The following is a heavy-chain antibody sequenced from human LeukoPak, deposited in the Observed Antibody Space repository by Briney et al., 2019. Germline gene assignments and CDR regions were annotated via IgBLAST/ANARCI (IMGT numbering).Heavy chain of an antibody. CDR2: IWYEGSNK. D-gene: IGHD2-15*01. Sequence: GGSLRLSCAASGFTFSSYGMHWVRQAPGKGLEWVAVIWYEGSNKYYADSVKGRFTISRDNSKNTLYLQMNSLRAEDTAVYYCARIKDIVVGGHGAFDIWGQGTMVTVSS. CDR3: ARIKDIVVGGHGAFDI. V-gene: IGHV3-33*01. J-gene: IGHJ3*02. CDR1: GFTFSSYG.